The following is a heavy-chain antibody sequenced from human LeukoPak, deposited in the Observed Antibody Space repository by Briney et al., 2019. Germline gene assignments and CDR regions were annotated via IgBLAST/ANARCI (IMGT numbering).Heavy chain of an antibody. CDR1: GFTFSSYS. CDR3: ARDEAAGNYYYYMDV. V-gene: IGHV3-21*01. J-gene: IGHJ6*03. Sequence: TGGSLRLSCAASGFTFSSYSMNWVRQAPGKGLEWVSSISSSSSYIYYADSVKGRFTISRDNAKNSLYLQMNSMRAEDTAVYYCARDEAAGNYYYYMDVWGKGTTVTVSS. CDR2: ISSSSSYI. D-gene: IGHD6-13*01.